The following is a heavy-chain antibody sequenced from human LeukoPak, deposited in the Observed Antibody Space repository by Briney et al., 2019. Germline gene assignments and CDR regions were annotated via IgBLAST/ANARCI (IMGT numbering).Heavy chain of an antibody. D-gene: IGHD3-22*01. J-gene: IGHJ4*02. CDR3: ARRDYYDSSGFGN. CDR2: INHSGST. V-gene: IGHV4-34*01. CDR1: GGSFSGYY. Sequence: SETLSLTCSVYGGSFSGYYWRCMRQPPGKGLEWIGEINHSGSTNYNPSLKSRVTISVDTSKNQFSLKLSSVTAADTAVYYCARRDYYDSSGFGNWGQGTLVTVSS.